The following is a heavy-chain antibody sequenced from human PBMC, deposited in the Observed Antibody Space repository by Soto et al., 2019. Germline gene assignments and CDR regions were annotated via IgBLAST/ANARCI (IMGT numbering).Heavy chain of an antibody. CDR3: ARDRITMIHYFDY. Sequence: GGSLRLSCAASGFTFSSYGMHWVRQAPGKGLEWVAVIWYDGSNKYYADSVKGRFTISRDNSKNTLYLQMNSLRAEDTAVYYWARDRITMIHYFDYWGQGTLVTVSS. V-gene: IGHV3-33*01. CDR1: GFTFSSYG. CDR2: IWYDGSNK. J-gene: IGHJ4*02. D-gene: IGHD3-22*01.